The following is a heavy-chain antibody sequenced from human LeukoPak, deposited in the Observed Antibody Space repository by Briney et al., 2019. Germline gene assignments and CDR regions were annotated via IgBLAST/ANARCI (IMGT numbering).Heavy chain of an antibody. D-gene: IGHD6-6*01. Sequence: GRSLRLSCAASGFTFSSYAMHWVRQAPGKGLEWVAVISYDGSNKYYADSVKGRFTISRDNSKNTLYLQMNSLRAEDTAVYYCARDSSWAYYYYYMDVWGKGTTVTVSS. CDR2: ISYDGSNK. CDR3: ARDSSWAYYYYYMDV. J-gene: IGHJ6*03. V-gene: IGHV3-30*01. CDR1: GFTFSSYA.